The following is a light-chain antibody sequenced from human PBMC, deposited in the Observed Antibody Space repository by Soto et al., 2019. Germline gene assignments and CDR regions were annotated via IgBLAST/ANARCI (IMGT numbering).Light chain of an antibody. CDR1: QSVSFTY. CDR2: GAS. J-gene: IGKJ1*01. CDR3: QQYGSSPET. V-gene: IGKV3-20*01. Sequence: EIVLTQSPGTLSLSPGERATLSCRASQSVSFTYLAWYQQKPGQPPRLLISGASRRATGIPDRFSGSGSGTDFTLTISRLEPEDFAVYYWQQYGSSPETFGQGTKVEIK.